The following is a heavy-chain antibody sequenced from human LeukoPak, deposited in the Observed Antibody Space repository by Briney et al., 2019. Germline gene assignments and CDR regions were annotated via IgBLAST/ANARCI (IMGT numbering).Heavy chain of an antibody. CDR1: GFTFSSYG. J-gene: IGHJ5*02. Sequence: GGSLRLSCAASGFTFSSYGMHWVRQAPGKGLEWVAVIWYDGSNKYYADSVKGRFTISRDNSKNTLYLQMNSLRAEDTAVYYCARGSPLTMVRGVTSNWFDPRGQGTLVTVSS. D-gene: IGHD3-10*01. CDR2: IWYDGSNK. V-gene: IGHV3-33*01. CDR3: ARGSPLTMVRGVTSNWFDP.